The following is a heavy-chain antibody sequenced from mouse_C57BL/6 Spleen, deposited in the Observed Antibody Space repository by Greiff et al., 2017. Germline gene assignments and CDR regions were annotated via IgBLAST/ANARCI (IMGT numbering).Heavy chain of an antibody. Sequence: VQLQQSGPELVKPGASVKMSCKASGYTFTDYNMHWVKQSHGKSLEWIGYINPNNGGTSYNQQFKGKATLTVNKSSSTAYMELRSLTSEDSAVYYCAREEIYYDYDRDYWGQGTTLTVSS. CDR2: INPNNGGT. V-gene: IGHV1-22*01. CDR1: GYTFTDYN. D-gene: IGHD2-4*01. CDR3: AREEIYYDYDRDY. J-gene: IGHJ2*01.